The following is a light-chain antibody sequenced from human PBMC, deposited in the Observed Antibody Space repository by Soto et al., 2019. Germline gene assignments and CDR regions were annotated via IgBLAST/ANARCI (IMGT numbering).Light chain of an antibody. Sequence: IQMTQTPSTLSASVGDRVTIACRASQTVSPWLAWYQQKPGKAPTLLIYDVSNLQSGVPSRFRGSGSGTEFTLTISSLQPDDFATYYCQQYNTYTHTFGQGTKLEIK. V-gene: IGKV1-5*01. J-gene: IGKJ2*01. CDR2: DVS. CDR1: QTVSPW. CDR3: QQYNTYTHT.